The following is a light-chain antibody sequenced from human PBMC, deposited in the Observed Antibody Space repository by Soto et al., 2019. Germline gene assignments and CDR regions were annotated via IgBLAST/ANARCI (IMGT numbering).Light chain of an antibody. CDR1: SSDVGGYNY. Sequence: QSVLTQPASVSGSPGQSITISCTGTSSDVGGYNYVAWYQQHPGKVPRLMIYEVSNRPSGVSNRFSGSKSGSTASLTISGLQAEDEADYYCISYTSIPPHVLFGGGTKVTVL. V-gene: IGLV2-14*01. J-gene: IGLJ2*01. CDR2: EVS. CDR3: ISYTSIPPHVL.